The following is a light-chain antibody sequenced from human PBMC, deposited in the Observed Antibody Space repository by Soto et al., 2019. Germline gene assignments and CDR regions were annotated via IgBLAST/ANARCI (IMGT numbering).Light chain of an antibody. J-gene: IGLJ7*01. CDR2: DNT. CDR3: QSYDNSLSTSV. Sequence: QSVLTQKPSVSGAPGQRVTISCTGSSSNIGAGYNVHWYQQLPGTAPKLLIFDNTNRPSGVPDRFSGSKSGTSASLAITGLQADDEADYYCQSYDNSLSTSVFGGGTQLTVL. CDR1: SSNIGAGYN. V-gene: IGLV1-40*01.